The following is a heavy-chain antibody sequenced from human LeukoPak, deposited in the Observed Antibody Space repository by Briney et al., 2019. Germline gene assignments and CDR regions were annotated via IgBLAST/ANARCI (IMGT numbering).Heavy chain of an antibody. D-gene: IGHD3-22*01. CDR2: ISSTSSTI. Sequence: GGSLRLSCAASGFTFRSYTMHWVRQAPGKGLEWVSYISSTSSTIYYADSVKGRFTISRDNAKTSLYLQMNSLRDEDTAVCYCARAAPYYYDSSGYSAFDSWGQGRMVTVSA. J-gene: IGHJ3*02. CDR3: ARAAPYYYDSSGYSAFDS. V-gene: IGHV3-48*02. CDR1: GFTFRSYT.